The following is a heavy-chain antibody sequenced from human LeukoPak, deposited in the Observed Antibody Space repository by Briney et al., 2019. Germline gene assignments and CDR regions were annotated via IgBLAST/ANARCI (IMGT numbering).Heavy chain of an antibody. D-gene: IGHD5-18*01. CDR1: GFTFSSYS. CDR2: ISSSSSTI. V-gene: IGHV3-48*01. J-gene: IGHJ6*02. Sequence: GVSLRLSCAASGFTFSSYSMNWVRQAPGKGLEWVSYISSSSSTIYYADSVKGRFTISRDNAKNSLYLQMNSLRAEDTAVYYCARGGTTAMVWYYYYGMDVWGQGTTATVSS. CDR3: ARGGTTAMVWYYYYGMDV.